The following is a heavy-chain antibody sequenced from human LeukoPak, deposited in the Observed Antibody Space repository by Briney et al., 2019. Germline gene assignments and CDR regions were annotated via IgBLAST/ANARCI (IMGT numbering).Heavy chain of an antibody. CDR1: GYTFTGYY. CDR3: AREKEYSSSTRYSYYYFMDV. Sequence: ASVKVSCKASGYTFTGYYMHWVRQAPGQGLEWMGWINPNTGGTNYTQKFQGRVTMTRDKSISTDYMELSRMRSDDTAVYYCAREKEYSSSTRYSYYYFMDVWGKGTTVTVS. CDR2: INPNTGGT. D-gene: IGHD6-6*01. J-gene: IGHJ6*03. V-gene: IGHV1-2*02.